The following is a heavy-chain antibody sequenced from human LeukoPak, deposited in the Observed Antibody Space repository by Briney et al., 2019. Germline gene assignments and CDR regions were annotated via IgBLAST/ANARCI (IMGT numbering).Heavy chain of an antibody. V-gene: IGHV3-48*02. CDR2: ISISSTSI. CDR1: GFTFSSYS. CDR3: VRDGTWYDY. J-gene: IGHJ4*02. Sequence: PGGSLRLSCTASGFTFSSYSMHWVRQAPGKGLEWVSYISISSTSIYYADSVKGRFTISRDNAKNSLYLQMNSLRDEDTAVYYCVRDGTWYDYWGQGTLVTVSS. D-gene: IGHD1-26*01.